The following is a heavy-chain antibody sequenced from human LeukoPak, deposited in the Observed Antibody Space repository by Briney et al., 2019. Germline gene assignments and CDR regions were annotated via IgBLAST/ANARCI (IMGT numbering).Heavy chain of an antibody. CDR3: ARDTPLDY. J-gene: IGHJ4*02. V-gene: IGHV3-9*03. Sequence: PGRSLRLSCAASGFTFDDYAMHWVRQAPGKGLEWVSGISWNSGSIGYADSVKGRFTIPRDNAKNSLYLQMSSLRAEDMALYYCARDTPLDYWGQGTLVTVSS. CDR1: GFTFDDYA. CDR2: ISWNSGSI.